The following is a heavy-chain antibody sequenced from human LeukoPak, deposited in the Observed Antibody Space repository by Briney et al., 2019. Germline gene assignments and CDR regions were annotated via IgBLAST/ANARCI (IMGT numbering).Heavy chain of an antibody. Sequence: GGSLRLSCAASGFTFSSYSMNWVRQAPGKGLEWVSYISSSSSTIYYADSVKGRFTISRDNAKNSLYLQMNSLRAEDTAVYYCARDGSLGYFSSTSCCHIWGQGTMVTISS. V-gene: IGHV3-48*01. CDR2: ISSSSSTI. CDR3: ARDGSLGYFSSTSCCHI. CDR1: GFTFSSYS. J-gene: IGHJ3*02. D-gene: IGHD2-2*01.